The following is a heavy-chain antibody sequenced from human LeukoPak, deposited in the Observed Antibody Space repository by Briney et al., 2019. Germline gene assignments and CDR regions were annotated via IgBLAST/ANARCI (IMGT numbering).Heavy chain of an antibody. V-gene: IGHV4-59*01. CDR2: IHYSGKT. Sequence: PSETLSLTCTVSGGSNSGYYWTWTRQPPGKGLEWIGQIHYSGKTDYNPSLRSRITISVDTSKNQMFLKLSSVTAADTAVYYCARFGFYYDIDVWGQGTTVTVSS. D-gene: IGHD3-16*01. J-gene: IGHJ6*02. CDR3: ARFGFYYDIDV. CDR1: GGSNSGYY.